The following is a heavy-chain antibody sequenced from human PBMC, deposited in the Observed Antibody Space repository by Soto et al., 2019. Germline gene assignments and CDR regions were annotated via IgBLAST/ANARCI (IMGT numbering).Heavy chain of an antibody. V-gene: IGHV3-23*01. CDR2: ISGSGGST. J-gene: IGHJ5*02. Sequence: GGSLRLSCAASGFTFSNYAMSWVRQAPGKGLEWVSTISGSGGSTYHADAVRGRLTISRDNSKNTLYLQMNSLRAEDTAVYYCAKDNNGWDGWFDPWGQGTLVTVSS. CDR3: AKDNNGWDGWFDP. D-gene: IGHD6-19*01. CDR1: GFTFSNYA.